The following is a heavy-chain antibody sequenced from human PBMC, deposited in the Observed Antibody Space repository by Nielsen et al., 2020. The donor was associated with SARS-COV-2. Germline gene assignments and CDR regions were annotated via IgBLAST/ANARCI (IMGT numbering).Heavy chain of an antibody. Sequence: GESLKISCKGSGYSFTSYWMGWVRQMPGKGLEWMGMIFPADSETRYSPSFRGQVTMSADTSINTAYLQLDSLQASDTAIYYCARRDPSCGGDCYAFDPWGQGTLVTVSS. CDR1: GYSFTSYW. V-gene: IGHV5-51*01. CDR3: ARRDPSCGGDCYAFDP. CDR2: IFPADSET. D-gene: IGHD2-21*02. J-gene: IGHJ5*02.